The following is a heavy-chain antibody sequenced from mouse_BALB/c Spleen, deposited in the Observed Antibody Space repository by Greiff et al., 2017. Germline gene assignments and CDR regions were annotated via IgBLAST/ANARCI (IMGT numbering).Heavy chain of an antibody. CDR3: ARLGGSSPYYAMDY. CDR1: GDSITSGY. Sequence: EVQRVESGPSLVKPSQTLSLTCSVTGDSITSGYWNWIRKFPGNKLEYMGYISYSGSTYYNPSLKSRISITRDTSKNQYYLQLNSVTTEDTATYYCARLGGSSPYYAMDYWGQGTSVTVSS. J-gene: IGHJ4*01. D-gene: IGHD1-1*01. V-gene: IGHV3-8*02. CDR2: ISYSGST.